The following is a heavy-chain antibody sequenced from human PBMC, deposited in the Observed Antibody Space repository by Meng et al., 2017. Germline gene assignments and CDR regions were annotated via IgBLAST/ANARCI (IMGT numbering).Heavy chain of an antibody. Sequence: LRLSCTVSGGSISSGSYYWSWIRQPAGKGLEWIGRIYTSGSTNYNPSLKSRVTISVDTSKNQFSLKLSSVTAADTAVYYCARDATAMVHYFDYWGQGTLVTVSS. J-gene: IGHJ4*02. V-gene: IGHV4-61*02. CDR1: GGSISSGSYY. D-gene: IGHD5-18*01. CDR3: ARDATAMVHYFDY. CDR2: IYTSGST.